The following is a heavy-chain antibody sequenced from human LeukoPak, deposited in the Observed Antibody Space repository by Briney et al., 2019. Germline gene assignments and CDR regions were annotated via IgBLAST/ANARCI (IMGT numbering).Heavy chain of an antibody. Sequence: ASVKVSCKASGYTFTSYGISWVRQAPGQGLEWMGWISAYNGNTNYAQKLQGRVTMTTDTSTSTAYMELRSLRSDDTAVYYCASRVGATPDYYYYMDVWGKGTTVTVSS. J-gene: IGHJ6*03. D-gene: IGHD1-26*01. CDR1: GYTFTSYG. CDR3: ASRVGATPDYYYYMDV. V-gene: IGHV1-18*01. CDR2: ISAYNGNT.